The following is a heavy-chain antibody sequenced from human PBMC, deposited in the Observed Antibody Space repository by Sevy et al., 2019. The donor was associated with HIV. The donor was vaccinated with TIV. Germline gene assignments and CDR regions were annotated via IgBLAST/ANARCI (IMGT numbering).Heavy chain of an antibody. CDR3: TRDDMYTHPWEFDW. D-gene: IGHD1-26*01. CDR2: SNPNNADDS. V-gene: IGHV1-2*02. Sequence: ASVKVSCQPSGFTVTDYYIHWVRQAPGQGLEWMGWSNPNNADDSRSAQNFQGRLTLTTDMSVSTFYMELTRLRSDDTAIYFCTRDDMYTHPWEFDWWSHGALVTVSS. CDR1: GFTVTDYY. J-gene: IGHJ4*01.